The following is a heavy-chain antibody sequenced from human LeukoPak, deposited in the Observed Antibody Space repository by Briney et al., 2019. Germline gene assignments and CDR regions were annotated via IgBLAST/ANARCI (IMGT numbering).Heavy chain of an antibody. CDR3: ARGELDTAMATSLDY. J-gene: IGHJ4*02. CDR1: GFTVSSNY. D-gene: IGHD5-18*01. Sequence: GGSLRLSCAASGFTVSSNYMSWVRQAPGKGLEWVSVIYSGGSTYYADSVKGRFTISRDNSKNTLYLQMNSLRAEDTAVYYCARGELDTAMATSLDYLGQGTLVTVSS. V-gene: IGHV3-53*01. CDR2: IYSGGST.